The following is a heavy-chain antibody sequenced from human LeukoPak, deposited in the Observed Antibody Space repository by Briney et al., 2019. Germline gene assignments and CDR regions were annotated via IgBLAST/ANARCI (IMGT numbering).Heavy chain of an antibody. CDR2: ISSSSSYI. V-gene: IGHV3-21*01. J-gene: IGHJ4*02. Sequence: GGSLRLSCAASGFTFSSYSMNWVRQAPGKGLEWVSSISSSSSYIYYADSVKGRFTISRDDAKNSLYLQMNSLRAEDTAVYYCARGGLDYADYWGQGTLVTVSS. CDR1: GFTFSSYS. CDR3: ARGGLDYADY.